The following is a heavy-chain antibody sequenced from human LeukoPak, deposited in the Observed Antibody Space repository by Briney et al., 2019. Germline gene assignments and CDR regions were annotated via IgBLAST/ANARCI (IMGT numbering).Heavy chain of an antibody. CDR2: IYHSGST. CDR1: GYSISSGYY. V-gene: IGHV4-38-2*02. J-gene: IGHJ5*02. CDR3: AGRDRYCSSTSCYVPLEQCWFDP. Sequence: SETLSLTCTVSGYSISSGYYWGWIRQPPGKGLEGIGRIYHSGSTYYNPSLKSRVTISVDTSKNQFSLKLSSVTAADTAVYYCAGRDRYCSSTSCYVPLEQCWFDPWGQGTLVTVSS. D-gene: IGHD2-2*01.